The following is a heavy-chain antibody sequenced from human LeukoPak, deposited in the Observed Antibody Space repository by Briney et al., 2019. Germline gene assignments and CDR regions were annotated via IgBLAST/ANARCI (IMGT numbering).Heavy chain of an antibody. CDR3: ARDRGYSYGLGYYYYMDV. J-gene: IGHJ6*03. V-gene: IGHV3-21*01. CDR1: GFTFSSYS. Sequence: GGSLRLSCAASGFTFSSYSMNWVRQAPGKGLEWVSSISSSSSYIYYADSVQGRLTVSRDNAKNSLYLQMNSLRAEDTAVYYCARDRGYSYGLGYYYYMDVWGKGTTVTVSS. D-gene: IGHD5-18*01. CDR2: ISSSSSYI.